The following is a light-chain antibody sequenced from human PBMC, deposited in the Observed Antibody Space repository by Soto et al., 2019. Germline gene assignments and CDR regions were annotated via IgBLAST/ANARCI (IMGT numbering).Light chain of an antibody. Sequence: EIVLTQSPAPLSFSPGERATLSCKASQSVSSYLAWYQQKPGQAPRLLIYDASNRATGIPARFSGSGSGTDCTLTISSLEPEDFAVYYCQQRSNWPITFGQGTRMEIK. CDR2: DAS. J-gene: IGKJ5*01. CDR1: QSVSSY. V-gene: IGKV3-11*01. CDR3: QQRSNWPIT.